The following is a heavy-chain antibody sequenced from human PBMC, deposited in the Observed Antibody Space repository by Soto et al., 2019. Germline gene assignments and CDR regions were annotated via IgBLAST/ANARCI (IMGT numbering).Heavy chain of an antibody. CDR3: ARKYYGLLTSYYNHH. CDR1: GFPFSSYW. J-gene: IGHJ5*02. D-gene: IGHD3-9*01. V-gene: IGHV3-74*01. Sequence: DVQLVESGGDSVQPGGSLRLSCAASGFPFSSYWMHWVRHTPGKGLEWVSRISGDGTTIYYADSVTGRFTVSRDNAKNTLSPQMSGLGAEDTAVYYCARKYYGLLTSYYNHHWGQGTPVSVSS. CDR2: ISGDGTTI.